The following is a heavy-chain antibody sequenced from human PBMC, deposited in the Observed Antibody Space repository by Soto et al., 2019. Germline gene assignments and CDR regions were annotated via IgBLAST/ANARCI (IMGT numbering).Heavy chain of an antibody. CDR2: ISSNGGST. CDR1: GFTCSSYA. Sequence: HPGGSLRLSCAASGFTCSSYAMHWVRQAPGKGLEYVSAISSNGGSTYYANSVKGRFTISRDNSKNTLYLQMGSLRAEDMAVYYCATGLLYEYYFDYWGQGTLVTVSS. D-gene: IGHD3-3*01. V-gene: IGHV3-64*01. J-gene: IGHJ4*02. CDR3: ATGLLYEYYFDY.